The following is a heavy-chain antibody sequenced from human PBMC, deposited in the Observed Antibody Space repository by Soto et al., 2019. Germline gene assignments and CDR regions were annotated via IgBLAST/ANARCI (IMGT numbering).Heavy chain of an antibody. CDR2: IYPGDYDT. CDR3: ARAPSTAYCGGDCYSYFDY. J-gene: IGHJ4*01. D-gene: IGHD2-21*02. Sequence: GESLKISCKGSGYSFTSYWIGWVRQMPGKGLEWMGIIYPGDYDTSYSPSCQGQVTISANKSISTAYLQRSSLKALDTAMYYCARAPSTAYCGGDCYSYFDYWGQGTLVTVSS. CDR1: GYSFTSYW. V-gene: IGHV5-51*01.